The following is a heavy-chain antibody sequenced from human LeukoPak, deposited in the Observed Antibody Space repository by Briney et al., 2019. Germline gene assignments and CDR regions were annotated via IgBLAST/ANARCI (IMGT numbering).Heavy chain of an antibody. CDR1: GFTFSSYG. V-gene: IGHV3-30*02. D-gene: IGHD2-2*01. Sequence: GGSLRLSCAASGFTFSSYGMHWVRQAPGKGLEWVAFIRYDGGNKYYADSVKGRFTISRDNSKNTLYLQMNSLRAEDTAVYYCAKGGLSTGYSVVVPDYWGQGTLVTVSS. CDR2: IRYDGGNK. J-gene: IGHJ4*02. CDR3: AKGGLSTGYSVVVPDY.